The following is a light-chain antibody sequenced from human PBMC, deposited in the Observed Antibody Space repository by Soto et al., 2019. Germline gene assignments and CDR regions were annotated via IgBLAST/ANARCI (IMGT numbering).Light chain of an antibody. V-gene: IGKV1-5*01. CDR3: HQYNSY. CDR1: ESIATW. J-gene: IGKJ2*01. CDR2: DAS. Sequence: DVHMTQSPSSLSASVGDRVTFTCRASESIATWLAWYQQKPGQAPKLLIYDASRLESGVPSRFSGGGSGTEFTLTISGLQPEDFATYYCHQYNSYFGPGTKLEI.